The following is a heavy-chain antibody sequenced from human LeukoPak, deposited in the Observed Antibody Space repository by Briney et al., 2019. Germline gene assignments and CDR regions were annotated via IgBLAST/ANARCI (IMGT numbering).Heavy chain of an antibody. D-gene: IGHD4-17*01. J-gene: IGHJ3*02. CDR3: ATRPKNDYGGQGAFDI. V-gene: IGHV1-69*04. Sequence: GASVKVSCKASGGTFSSYAISWVRQAPGQGLEWMGRIIPILGIANYAQKFQGRVTITADKSTSTAYMELSSLRSEDTAVYYCATRPKNDYGGQGAFDIWGQGTMVTVSS. CDR1: GGTFSSYA. CDR2: IIPILGIA.